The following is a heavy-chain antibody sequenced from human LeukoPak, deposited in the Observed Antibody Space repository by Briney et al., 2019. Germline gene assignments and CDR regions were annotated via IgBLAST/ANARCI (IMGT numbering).Heavy chain of an antibody. J-gene: IGHJ4*02. V-gene: IGHV1-18*01. CDR3: ARTTSQSSAYYY. Sequence: ASVKVSCKASGYRFISFGMSWVRQAPGQRLEWMGWISNYYGSTKLAEKFQGRVTMTTDTSTSTVYMELRSLRSDDTAVYYCARTTSQSSAYYYWGQGTLVTVSS. CDR1: GYRFISFG. D-gene: IGHD3-22*01. CDR2: ISNYYGST.